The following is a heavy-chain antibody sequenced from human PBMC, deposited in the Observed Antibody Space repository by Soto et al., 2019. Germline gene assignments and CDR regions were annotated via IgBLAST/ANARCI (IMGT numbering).Heavy chain of an antibody. V-gene: IGHV5-51*01. Sequence: GESLKISCKASGYGFSPHWIGWVRQMPGKGLEWMGIIFPSDSDTRYTPSFQGQVTISADKSINTAYLQWNSLKASDTAMYYCATPGGFGMDVWGQGTPVTVSS. J-gene: IGHJ6*02. CDR2: IFPSDSDT. D-gene: IGHD5-12*01. CDR1: GYGFSPHW. CDR3: ATPGGFGMDV.